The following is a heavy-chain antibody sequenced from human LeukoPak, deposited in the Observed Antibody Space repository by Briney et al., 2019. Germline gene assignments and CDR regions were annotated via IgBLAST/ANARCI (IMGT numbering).Heavy chain of an antibody. CDR1: GNYW. D-gene: IGHD2/OR15-2a*01. J-gene: IGHJ4*02. CDR2: INSDGSWT. V-gene: IGHV3-74*01. Sequence: GGSLRLSCVASGNYWMHWVRQAPGKGLVWVSHINSDGSWTSYADSVKGRFTISKDNAKNTVYLQMNSLRAEDTAVCYCVSFYETYWGRGTLVTVSS. CDR3: VSFYETY.